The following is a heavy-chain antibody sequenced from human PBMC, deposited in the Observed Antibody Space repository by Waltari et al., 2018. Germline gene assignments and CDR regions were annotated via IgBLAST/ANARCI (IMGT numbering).Heavy chain of an antibody. CDR1: GGSFSGYY. CDR2: INHSGST. V-gene: IGHV4-34*01. D-gene: IGHD3-3*01. J-gene: IGHJ5*02. CDR3: ARGRRIFGVVTRSGWFDP. Sequence: QVQLQQWGAGLLKPSETLSLTCAVYGGSFSGYYWSWIRQPPGKGVEWIGEINHSGSTNYNPSLKSRVTISVDTSKNQFSLKLSSVTAADTAVYYCARGRRIFGVVTRSGWFDPWGQGTLVTVSS.